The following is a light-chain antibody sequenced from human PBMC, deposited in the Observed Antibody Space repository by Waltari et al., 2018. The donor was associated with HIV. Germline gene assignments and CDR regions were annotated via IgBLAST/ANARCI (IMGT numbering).Light chain of an antibody. CDR2: GAS. V-gene: IGKV1-39*01. CDR3: LQTDSMPLT. CDR1: QNIHTF. Sequence: DIQLTQSPSSLSASVGDRVSITCRAGQNIHTFLNWYQQQPGSAPKLLISGASRLPSGVPSRFSGSGSETDFTLTIDNLQIEDFATYYCLQTDSMPLTFGPGPKWI. J-gene: IGKJ3*01.